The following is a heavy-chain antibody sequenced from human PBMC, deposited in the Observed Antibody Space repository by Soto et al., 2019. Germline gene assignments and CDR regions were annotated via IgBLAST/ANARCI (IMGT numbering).Heavy chain of an antibody. CDR2: IYYSGST. Sequence: PSETLSLTCTVSGGSISSSSYYWGWIRQPPGKGLEWIGSIYYSGSTYYNPSLKSRVTISVDTSKNQFSLKLSSVTAADTAVYYCARHLISDYDFWSGYNNYYYYYMDVWGKGTTVTVSS. CDR1: GGSISSSSYY. J-gene: IGHJ6*03. CDR3: ARHLISDYDFWSGYNNYYYYYMDV. V-gene: IGHV4-39*01. D-gene: IGHD3-3*01.